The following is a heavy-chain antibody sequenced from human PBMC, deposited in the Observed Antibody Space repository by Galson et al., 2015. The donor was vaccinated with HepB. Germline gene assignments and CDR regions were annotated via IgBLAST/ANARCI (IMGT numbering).Heavy chain of an antibody. D-gene: IGHD3-10*01. J-gene: IGHJ6*02. CDR2: FDPEDGET. V-gene: IGHV1-24*01. CDR3: ASIWFGELTYYYYGMDV. CDR1: GYTLTELS. Sequence: SVKVSCKVSGYTLTELSMHWVRQAPGKGLEWMGGFDPEDGETIYAQKFQGRVTMTEDTSTDTAYMKLSSLRSEDTAVYYCASIWFGELTYYYYGMDVWGQGTTVTVSS.